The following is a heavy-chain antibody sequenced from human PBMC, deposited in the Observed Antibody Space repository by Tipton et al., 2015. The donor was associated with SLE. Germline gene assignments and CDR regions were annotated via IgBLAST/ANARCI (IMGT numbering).Heavy chain of an antibody. V-gene: IGHV4-59*11. CDR1: GGSISSHY. CDR3: ARDGPFDDIWTGPGAFDI. CDR2: IYYSGST. Sequence: TLSLTCTVSGGSISSHYWSWIRQPPGKGLEWIGYIYYSGSTNYNPSLKSRVTISVDTSKNQFSLKLSSVTAADTAVDYCARDGPFDDIWTGPGAFDIWGQGTMVTVAS. J-gene: IGHJ3*02. D-gene: IGHD3-9*01.